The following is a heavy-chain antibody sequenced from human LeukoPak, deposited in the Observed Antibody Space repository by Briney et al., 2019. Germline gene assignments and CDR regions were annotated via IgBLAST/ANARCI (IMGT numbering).Heavy chain of an antibody. J-gene: IGHJ4*02. Sequence: SETLSLTCTVSGDSISTYYWSWIRQPPGKGLEWIGYIYYSGSTNYNPSLKSRVTISVDTSKNQFSLKLSSVTAADTAVYYCAGGTVYGSGSLFDYWGQGTLVTVSS. V-gene: IGHV4-59*01. CDR2: IYYSGST. CDR3: AGGTVYGSGSLFDY. D-gene: IGHD3-10*01. CDR1: GDSISTYY.